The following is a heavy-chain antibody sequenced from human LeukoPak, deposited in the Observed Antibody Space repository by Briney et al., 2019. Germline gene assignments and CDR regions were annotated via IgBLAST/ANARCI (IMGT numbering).Heavy chain of an antibody. CDR1: GFTVSGNY. CDR3: ARVEDYDILTGFDY. D-gene: IGHD3-9*01. J-gene: IGHJ4*02. CDR2: ISSSSSTI. V-gene: IGHV3-48*04. Sequence: GGSLRLSCAVSGFTVSGNYMNWVRQAPGKGLEWVSYISSSSSTIYYADSVKGRFTISRDNAKNSLYLQMNSLRAEDTAVYYCARVEDYDILTGFDYWGQGTLVTVSS.